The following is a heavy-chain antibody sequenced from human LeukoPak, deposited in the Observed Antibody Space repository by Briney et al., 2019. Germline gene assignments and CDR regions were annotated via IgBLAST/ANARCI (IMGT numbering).Heavy chain of an antibody. V-gene: IGHV3-30*02. Sequence: GGSLRLSCVASGFTFKSYDMYWVRQAPGKGLEWVTTIRYDGSNKYYADSVKGRFTISRDNSKNTLYLQMNSLRAEDTAVYYCAKDPRNYPEAYYYYYMDVWGKGTTVTVSS. CDR2: IRYDGSNK. CDR1: GFTFKSYD. D-gene: IGHD1-7*01. CDR3: AKDPRNYPEAYYYYYMDV. J-gene: IGHJ6*03.